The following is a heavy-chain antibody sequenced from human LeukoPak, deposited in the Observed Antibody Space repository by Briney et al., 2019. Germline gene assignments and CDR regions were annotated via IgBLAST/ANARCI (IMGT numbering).Heavy chain of an antibody. CDR3: ARRGYYYVQDY. D-gene: IGHD3-22*01. CDR1: GGSISSSSYY. V-gene: IGHV4-61*05. Sequence: PSGTLSLTCTVSGGSISSSSYYWGWIRQPPGKGLEWIGSIYHSGSTNYHPSLQGRVTISVDTSKNQFSLKLSSVTAADTAVYYCARRGYYYVQDYWGQGTLVTVSS. CDR2: IYHSGST. J-gene: IGHJ4*02.